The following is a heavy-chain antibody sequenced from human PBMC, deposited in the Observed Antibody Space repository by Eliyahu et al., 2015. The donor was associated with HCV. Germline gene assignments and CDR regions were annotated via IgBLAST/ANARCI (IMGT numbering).Heavy chain of an antibody. J-gene: IGHJ4*02. D-gene: IGHD3-22*01. CDR1: GFTFSNYA. V-gene: IGHV3-23*01. CDR3: AKPLTEFTMILVVTSIDY. Sequence: EVQLLESGGGLVQPGGSLRLSCAASGFTFSNYAMSWVRQAPGKGLEWVSSISGSGSRSYYADSVKGRFTISRDNSKNTLYLQMNSLRAEDTAVYYCAKPLTEFTMILVVTSIDYWGQGTLVTVSS. CDR2: ISGSGSRS.